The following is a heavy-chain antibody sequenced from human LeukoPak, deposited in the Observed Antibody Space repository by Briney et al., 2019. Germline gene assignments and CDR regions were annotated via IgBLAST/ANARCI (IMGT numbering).Heavy chain of an antibody. CDR1: GFSFSDAW. CDR3: CRDADHDW. J-gene: IGHJ4*02. D-gene: IGHD2-8*01. CDR2: IKRQTEGWAK. Sequence: GGSLRLSCAGSGFSFSDAWFNWVRPTPEKGLEWLARIKRQTEGWAKDYAAPVKGRFTISRDDSKSTVYLQMNSLEIEDTAVYFCCRDADHDWWGQGTLVTVSS. V-gene: IGHV3-15*01.